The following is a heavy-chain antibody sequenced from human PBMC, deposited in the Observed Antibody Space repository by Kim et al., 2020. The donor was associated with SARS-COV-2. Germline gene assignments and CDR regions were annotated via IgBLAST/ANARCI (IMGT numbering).Heavy chain of an antibody. CDR3: TSLPATTKFDY. J-gene: IGHJ4*02. D-gene: IGHD4-17*01. Sequence: GGSLRLSCAASGFTFSDSAIHWVRQASGKGLEWVGRIRSKAHNYATAYAASVKGRFTISRDDSKNTAYLQMNSLKTEDTAVYYCTSLPATTKFDYWGQGTLVTVSS. CDR1: GFTFSDSA. CDR2: IRSKAHNYAT. V-gene: IGHV3-73*01.